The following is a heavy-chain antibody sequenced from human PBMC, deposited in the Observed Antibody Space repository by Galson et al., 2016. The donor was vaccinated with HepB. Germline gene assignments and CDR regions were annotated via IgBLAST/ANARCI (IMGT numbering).Heavy chain of an antibody. D-gene: IGHD6-19*01. CDR1: GVSISSSDYY. CDR2: IYYSGSGST. Sequence: SETLSLTCTVPGVSISSSDYYWGWIRQPPGKGLEWIASIYYSGSGSTSYNPSLKSRVTISADTSKNQFSLRLTSVTAADTAVYYCARVSGGWSFPYYFDYWGQGTLVTVSS. CDR3: ARVSGGWSFPYYFDY. V-gene: IGHV4-39*07. J-gene: IGHJ4*02.